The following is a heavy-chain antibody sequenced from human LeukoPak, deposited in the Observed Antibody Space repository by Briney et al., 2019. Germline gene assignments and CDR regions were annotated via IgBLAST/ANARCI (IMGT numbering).Heavy chain of an antibody. V-gene: IGHV3-30*04. CDR3: ARDGVTRRYNMYYYMDV. CDR2: VAYDGSSK. J-gene: IGHJ6*03. Sequence: GGSLRLSCAASGFTFNDYALHWVRQAPGKGLEWVAFVAYDGSSKYYRDSVKGRFIISRDYSRNMLYLQMNSLRSEDTAVYYCARDGVTRRYNMYYYMDVWGKGTTVIVSS. D-gene: IGHD1-1*01. CDR1: GFTFNDYA.